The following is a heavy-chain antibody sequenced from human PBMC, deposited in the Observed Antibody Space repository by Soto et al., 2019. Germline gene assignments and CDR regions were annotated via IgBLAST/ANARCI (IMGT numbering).Heavy chain of an antibody. Sequence: GGSLRLSCAASGFTFSSYAMHWVRQAPGKGLEWVAVISYDGSNKYYADSVKGRFTISRDNSKNTLYLQMNSLRAEDTAVYYCARDASEKVGIFDYWGQGTLVTVSS. V-gene: IGHV3-30-3*01. CDR3: ARDASEKVGIFDY. D-gene: IGHD2-21*01. J-gene: IGHJ4*02. CDR2: ISYDGSNK. CDR1: GFTFSSYA.